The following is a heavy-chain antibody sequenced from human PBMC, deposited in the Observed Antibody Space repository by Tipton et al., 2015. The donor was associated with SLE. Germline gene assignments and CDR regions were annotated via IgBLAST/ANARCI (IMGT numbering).Heavy chain of an antibody. D-gene: IGHD3-10*01. CDR3: ARDLWEYYYGSGSPPYYYYGMDV. Sequence: QLVQSGAEVKKPGASVKVSCKASGYTFTSYGISWVRQAPGQGLEWMGWISAYNGNTNYAQKLQGRVTMTTDTSTSTAYMELRSLRSDDTAVYYCARDLWEYYYGSGSPPYYYYGMDVWGQGTTVTVSS. V-gene: IGHV1-18*01. CDR1: GYTFTSYG. CDR2: ISAYNGNT. J-gene: IGHJ6*02.